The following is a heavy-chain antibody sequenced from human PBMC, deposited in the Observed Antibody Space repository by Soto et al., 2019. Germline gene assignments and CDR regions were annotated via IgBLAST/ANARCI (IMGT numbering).Heavy chain of an antibody. J-gene: IGHJ6*02. Sequence: GASVKVSCKASGYTFTSYGISWVRQAPGQGLEWMGWISAYNGNTNYAQKLQGRVTMTTDTSTSTAYMELRSLRSDDTAVYYCARVFERGLPSPYGDYGYYYYYGMDVWGQGTTVTVSS. CDR3: ARVFERGLPSPYGDYGYYYYYGMDV. D-gene: IGHD4-17*01. V-gene: IGHV1-18*01. CDR2: ISAYNGNT. CDR1: GYTFTSYG.